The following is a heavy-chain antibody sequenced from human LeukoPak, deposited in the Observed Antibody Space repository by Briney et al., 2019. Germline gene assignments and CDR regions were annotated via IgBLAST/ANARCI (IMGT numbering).Heavy chain of an antibody. CDR1: GGSISSYY. V-gene: IGHV4-59*01. J-gene: IGHJ5*02. Sequence: PSETLSLTCTVSGGSISSYYWSWIRQPPGKGLEWIGHIYYSGSTNYNPSLKSRVTISVDTSKNQFSLKLSSVTAADTAVYYCARSRGGYCSSTSCLNNWFDPWGQGTLVTVSS. CDR2: IYYSGST. CDR3: ARSRGGYCSSTSCLNNWFDP. D-gene: IGHD2-2*01.